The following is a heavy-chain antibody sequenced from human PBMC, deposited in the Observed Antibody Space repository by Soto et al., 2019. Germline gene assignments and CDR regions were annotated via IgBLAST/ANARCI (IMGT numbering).Heavy chain of an antibody. CDR2: ISYDGSNQ. J-gene: IGHJ4*02. V-gene: IGHV3-30*18. CDR1: KLTFYIYG. Sequence: GGSLRLSCAACKLTFYIYGMRLVRQTPDKGLEGVALISYDGSNQYYADSVKGRFTISRDNSKNTLFLQMNSLRADETAFYYCAKDQASAQGAIDSWGEGTLATVSS. CDR3: AKDQASAQGAIDS. D-gene: IGHD6-25*01.